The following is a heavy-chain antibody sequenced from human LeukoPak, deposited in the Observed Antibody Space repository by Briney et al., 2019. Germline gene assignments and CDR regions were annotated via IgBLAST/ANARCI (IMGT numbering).Heavy chain of an antibody. Sequence: SETLSLTCAVSGGSISSGGYSWSWIRQPPGKGLEWIGYINYSGSTNYNPSLKSRVSISVDTSKNQFSLKLTSVTAADTAVYFCARTRGTRGYSSATHLDSWGQGTLVTVSS. CDR2: INYSGST. CDR3: ARTRGTRGYSSATHLDS. J-gene: IGHJ4*02. V-gene: IGHV4-61*08. CDR1: GGSISSGGYS. D-gene: IGHD5-18*01.